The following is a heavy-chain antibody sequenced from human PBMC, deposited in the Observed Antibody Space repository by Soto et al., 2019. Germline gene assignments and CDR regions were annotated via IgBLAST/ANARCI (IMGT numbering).Heavy chain of an antibody. D-gene: IGHD3-22*01. CDR3: ARGDYYDSSGPFSDAFEF. CDR2: IKQDGSQK. J-gene: IGHJ3*01. V-gene: IGHV3-7*04. Sequence: GGSLRLSCAASGFTFSSYWMSWVRQAPGKGLEWVANIKQDGSQKWYVDSVKGRFTISRDNARNSLYLQMNSPRVEDTAVYYCARGDYYDSSGPFSDAFEFWGQGTMVTVS. CDR1: GFTFSSYW.